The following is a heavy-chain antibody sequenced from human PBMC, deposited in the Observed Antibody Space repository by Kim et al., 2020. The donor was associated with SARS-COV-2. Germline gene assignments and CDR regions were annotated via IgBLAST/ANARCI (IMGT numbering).Heavy chain of an antibody. D-gene: IGHD2-15*01. V-gene: IGHV3-23*01. CDR2: ISGSGGST. Sequence: GGSLRLSCAASGFTFSSYAMSWVRQAPGKGLEWVSAISGSGGSTYYADSVKGRFTISRDNSKNTLYLQMNSLRAEDTAVYYCAKDRRAWRSAGKESWLDPWGQGALVTVSS. CDR3: AKDRRAWRSAGKESWLDP. CDR1: GFTFSSYA. J-gene: IGHJ5*02.